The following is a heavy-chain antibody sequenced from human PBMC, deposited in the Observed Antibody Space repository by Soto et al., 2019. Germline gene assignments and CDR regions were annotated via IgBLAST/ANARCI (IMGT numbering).Heavy chain of an antibody. D-gene: IGHD1-26*01. Sequence: SCKASGGTFSSYAISWVRQAPGQGLEWMEWISSISGSGFKKYYADSVKGRFTISRDNSKSTVYLELNNLSAEDTAVYHCAKNQGVELVPLATVDWFDPWGQGSVVTVSS. CDR2: ISGSGFKK. J-gene: IGHJ5*02. CDR3: AKNQGVELVPLATVDWFDP. V-gene: IGHV3-23*01. CDR1: GGTFSSYA.